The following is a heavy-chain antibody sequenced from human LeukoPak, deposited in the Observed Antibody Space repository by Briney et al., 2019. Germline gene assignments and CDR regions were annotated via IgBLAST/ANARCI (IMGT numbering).Heavy chain of an antibody. V-gene: IGHV4-39*07. D-gene: IGHD1-26*01. CDR2: IYYSGST. CDR3: ARLPSGSYSGYYFDY. Sequence: PSETLSLTCTVSGGSISSSSYYWGWIRQPPGKGLEWIGSIYYSGSTYYNPSLKSRVTISVDTSKNQFSLKLSSVTAADTAVYYCARLPSGSYSGYYFDYWGQGTLVTVSS. CDR1: GGSISSSSYY. J-gene: IGHJ4*02.